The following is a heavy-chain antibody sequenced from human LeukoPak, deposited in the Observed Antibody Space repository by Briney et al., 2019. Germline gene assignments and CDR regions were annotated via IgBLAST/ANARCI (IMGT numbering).Heavy chain of an antibody. J-gene: IGHJ4*02. CDR2: IKQDGSEK. CDR1: GFTFSPYW. Sequence: PGGSLRLSCAASGFTFSPYWMSWVRPAPGKGLAWVASIKQDGSEKYYVDSVKGRFTISRDNDNSSLFLQMHSLRGEDTAVYYCARGGAPRSCSNGVSYSSFFDFWGQGTLVTVSS. V-gene: IGHV3-7*01. CDR3: ARGGAPRSCSNGVSYSSFFDF. D-gene: IGHD2-8*01.